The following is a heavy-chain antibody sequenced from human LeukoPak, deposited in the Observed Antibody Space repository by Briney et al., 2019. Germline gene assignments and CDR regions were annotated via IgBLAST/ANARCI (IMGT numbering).Heavy chain of an antibody. Sequence: ASVKVSCKASGYTFTGYNLLWVRQAPGQGLEWMGWINPNSGGTNYAQKFQGRVTMTRDTSINTAYMELSRLRSDDTAVYYCARGVGLRGVIIDYFDYWGQGRLVTVSS. CDR1: GYTFTGYN. CDR3: ARGVGLRGVIIDYFDY. CDR2: INPNSGGT. D-gene: IGHD3-10*01. J-gene: IGHJ4*02. V-gene: IGHV1-2*02.